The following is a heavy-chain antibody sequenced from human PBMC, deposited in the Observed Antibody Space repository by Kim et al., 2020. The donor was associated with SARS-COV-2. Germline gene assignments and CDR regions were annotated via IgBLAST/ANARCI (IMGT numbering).Heavy chain of an antibody. CDR3: ARGQGVVVPAAMGVLLIYYYYMDV. CDR1: GGSFSGYY. D-gene: IGHD2-2*01. Sequence: SETLSLTCAAYGGSFSGYYWSWIRQPPGKGLEWIGEINHSGSTNYNPSSKSRVTISGDTSKNQYSLKLSSVTAADTAVYYCARGQGVVVPAAMGVLLIYYYYMDVWGKGTTVTVS. CDR2: INHSGST. J-gene: IGHJ6*03. V-gene: IGHV4-34*01.